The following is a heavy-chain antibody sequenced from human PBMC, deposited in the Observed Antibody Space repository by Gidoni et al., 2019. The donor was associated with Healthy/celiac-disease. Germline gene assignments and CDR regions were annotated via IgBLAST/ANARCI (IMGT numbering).Heavy chain of an antibody. D-gene: IGHD5-12*01. J-gene: IGHJ3*02. CDR3: ARTSRDGYTYDAFDI. Sequence: VQLVESGGGVVQPGRSLRPSCAASGCNFRSYAMHWVRQAPGKGLEWVAVLSYDGSNKYYADSVTGRFTISRDNSKNTLYLQMNSLRAEDTAVYYCARTSRDGYTYDAFDIWGQGTMVTVSS. CDR1: GCNFRSYA. CDR2: LSYDGSNK. V-gene: IGHV3-30-3*01.